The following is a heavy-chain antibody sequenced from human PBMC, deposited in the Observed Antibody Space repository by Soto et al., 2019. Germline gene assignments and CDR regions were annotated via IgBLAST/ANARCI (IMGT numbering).Heavy chain of an antibody. J-gene: IGHJ6*02. CDR1: GYNFTSYW. CDR3: ARLGRAYKNYYGMDV. D-gene: IGHD3-16*01. CDR2: IYHGDSGT. Sequence: GEALKISCKGSGYNFTSYWLGWVRQMPGKGLEGMGIIYHGDSGTRYSPSFQGQVTLSADKSISTAYLQWSSLKAADTAMYYCARLGRAYKNYYGMDVWGQXPTVTVSS. V-gene: IGHV5-51*01.